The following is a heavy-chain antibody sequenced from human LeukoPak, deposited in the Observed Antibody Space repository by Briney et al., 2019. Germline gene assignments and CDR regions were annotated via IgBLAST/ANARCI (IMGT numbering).Heavy chain of an antibody. V-gene: IGHV3-74*01. CDR2: INSVGSTT. CDR1: GFTLSSYG. D-gene: IGHD6-19*01. CDR3: AVIAVAGGIDY. J-gene: IGHJ4*02. Sequence: GGSLRLSCEASGFTLSSYGMNWVRQAPGKGLVWVSGINSVGSTTRYADSVKGRFTISRDNAKNTLYLQMNSLRAEDTAVYYCAVIAVAGGIDYWGQGTLVTVSS.